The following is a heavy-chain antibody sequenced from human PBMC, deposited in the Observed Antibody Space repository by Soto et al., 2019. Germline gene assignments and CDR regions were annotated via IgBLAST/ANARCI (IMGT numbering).Heavy chain of an antibody. V-gene: IGHV3-23*01. CDR1: GFSFSSFA. J-gene: IGHJ6*04. D-gene: IGHD1-26*01. Sequence: EVLLLESGGGLVQPGGSLRLSCEASGFSFSSFAMNWVRQAPGKGLEWVSAIGDSGASTYYAASVKGRFTISSDSSRQTLYLPGTGLRPAFTAVYYCTVWVELDVSGNGTTVIVSS. CDR2: IGDSGAST. CDR3: TVWVELDV.